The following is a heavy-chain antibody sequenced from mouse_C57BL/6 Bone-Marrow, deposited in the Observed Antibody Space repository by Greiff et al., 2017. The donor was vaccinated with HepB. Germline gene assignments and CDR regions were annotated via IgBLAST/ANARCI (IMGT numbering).Heavy chain of an antibody. Sequence: VQLQQSVAELVRPGASVKLSCTASGFNIKNPYMHWVKQRPEQGLEWIGRIDPANGNTKYAPKFQGKATITADTSSNTAYLQLSSLTSEDTAIYYCATTVVVTKDYWGQGTTLTVSS. CDR2: IDPANGNT. D-gene: IGHD1-1*01. V-gene: IGHV14-3*01. CDR1: GFNIKNPY. J-gene: IGHJ2*01. CDR3: ATTVVVTKDY.